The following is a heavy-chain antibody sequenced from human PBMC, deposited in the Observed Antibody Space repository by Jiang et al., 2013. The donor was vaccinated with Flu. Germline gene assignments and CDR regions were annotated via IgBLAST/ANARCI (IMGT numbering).Heavy chain of an antibody. Sequence: LLKPSETLSLTCTVAGDSISRSSHYWGWIRQSPGKGLEWIGSIYYSESTYYNPSLKSRVTISVDTSKNQISLKLSSVTAADTAVYYCARHVAYGIYYGIYYGMDVWGQGTTVTVSS. CDR2: IYYSEST. CDR3: ARHVAYGIYYGIYYGMDV. J-gene: IGHJ6*02. V-gene: IGHV4-39*01. CDR1: GDSISRSSHY. D-gene: IGHD1-26*01.